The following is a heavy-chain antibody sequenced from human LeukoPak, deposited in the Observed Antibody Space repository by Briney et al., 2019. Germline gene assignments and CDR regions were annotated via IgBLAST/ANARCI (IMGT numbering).Heavy chain of an antibody. CDR1: GGSISSYY. D-gene: IGHD5-24*01. CDR3: ARVSEIYYYCYMDV. J-gene: IGHJ6*03. CDR2: IYYSGST. V-gene: IGHV4-59*01. Sequence: SETLSLTCTVSGGSISSYYWSWIRQPPGKGLEWIGYIYYSGSTNYNPSLKSRVTISVDTSKNQFSLKLSSVTAADTAVYYCARVSEIYYYCYMDVWGNGTTVTVSS.